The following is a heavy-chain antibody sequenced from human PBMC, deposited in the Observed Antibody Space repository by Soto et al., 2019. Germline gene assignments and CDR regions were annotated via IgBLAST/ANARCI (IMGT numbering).Heavy chain of an antibody. CDR3: ARHPSYYDIFTGYSYYYGMDV. Sequence: GESLKISCKGSGYSFTSYWIGWVRQMPGKGLEWMGIIYPGDSDTRYSPSFQGQVTISADKSISTAYLQWSSLKASDTAMYYCARHPSYYDIFTGYSYYYGMDVWGQGTTVTVSS. CDR2: IYPGDSDT. J-gene: IGHJ6*02. D-gene: IGHD3-9*01. CDR1: GYSFTSYW. V-gene: IGHV5-51*01.